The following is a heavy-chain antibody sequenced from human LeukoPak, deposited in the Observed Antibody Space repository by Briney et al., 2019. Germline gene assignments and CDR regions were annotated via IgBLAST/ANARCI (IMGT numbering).Heavy chain of an antibody. CDR3: ASPVVVAAISDAFDI. CDR1: GYTFTSYG. CDR2: ISAYNGNT. J-gene: IGHJ3*02. V-gene: IGHV1-18*01. D-gene: IGHD2-15*01. Sequence: ASVKVSCKASGYTFTSYGISWVRQAPGQGLEWMGWISAYNGNTNYAQKLQGRVTMTTDTSTSTAYMELSRLRSDDTAVYYCASPVVVAAISDAFDIWGQGTMVTVSS.